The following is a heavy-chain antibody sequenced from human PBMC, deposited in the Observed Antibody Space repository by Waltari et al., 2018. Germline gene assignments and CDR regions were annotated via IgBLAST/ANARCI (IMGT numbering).Heavy chain of an antibody. CDR3: ARDRKYYYDSSGYYHFFDY. D-gene: IGHD3-22*01. J-gene: IGHJ4*02. V-gene: IGHV1-69*01. CDR1: GGTFSSYA. CDR2: IIPIFGTA. Sequence: QVQLVQSGAEVKKPGSSVKVSCKASGGTFSSYAISWVRPAPGQGLEWMGGIIPIFGTANYAQKFQGRVTITADESTSTAYMELSSLRSEDTAVYYCARDRKYYYDSSGYYHFFDYWGQGTLVTVSS.